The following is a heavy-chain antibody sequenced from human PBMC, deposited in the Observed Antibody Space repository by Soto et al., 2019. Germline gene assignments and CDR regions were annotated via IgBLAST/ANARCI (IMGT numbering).Heavy chain of an antibody. J-gene: IGHJ6*02. V-gene: IGHV1-18*01. Sequence: ASVKVSCKASGYTFTSYGISWVRQAPGQGLEWMGWISAYNGNTNYAQKLQGRVTTTTDTSTSTAYMELRSLRSDDTAVYYCASGARPHYYYGMDVWGQGTTVTVSS. CDR2: ISAYNGNT. CDR3: ASGARPHYYYGMDV. D-gene: IGHD6-6*01. CDR1: GYTFTSYG.